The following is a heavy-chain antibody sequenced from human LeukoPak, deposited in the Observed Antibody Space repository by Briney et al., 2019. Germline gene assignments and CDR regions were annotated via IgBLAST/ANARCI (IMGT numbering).Heavy chain of an antibody. V-gene: IGHV3-23*01. Sequence: GGSLRLSCAASGFTFSSYGMSWVRQAPGKGLEWVSAISGSGGSTYYADSVKGRFTISRDNSKNTLYLQMNSLRAEDTAVYYCTSSGYSYDFDYWGQGTLVTVSS. D-gene: IGHD5-18*01. CDR3: TSSGYSYDFDY. CDR1: GFTFSSYG. J-gene: IGHJ4*02. CDR2: ISGSGGST.